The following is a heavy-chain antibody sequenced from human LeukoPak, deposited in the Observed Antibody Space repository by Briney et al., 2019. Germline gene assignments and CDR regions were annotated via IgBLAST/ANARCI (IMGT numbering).Heavy chain of an antibody. Sequence: GGSLRLSCAASGFTFDDYAMHWVRQAPGKGLEWVSGISWNSGSIGYADSVKGRFTISRDNAKNSPYLQMNSLRAEDTALYYCAREQTGRQMVRESSWFDPWGQGTLVTVSS. CDR1: GFTFDDYA. CDR3: AREQTGRQMVRESSWFDP. CDR2: ISWNSGSI. D-gene: IGHD3-10*01. J-gene: IGHJ5*02. V-gene: IGHV3-9*01.